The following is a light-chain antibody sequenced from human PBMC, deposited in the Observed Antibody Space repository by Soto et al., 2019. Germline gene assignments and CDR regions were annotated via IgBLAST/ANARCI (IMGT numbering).Light chain of an antibody. CDR1: QSVCRH. V-gene: IGKV3-11*01. CDR2: DAS. CDR3: QQRNNWPPAT. Sequence: EIVLTQSPATLSLSLGARATLSCRAIQSVCRHLAWYQQKPGQAPRLLIYDASNRATGVPARFSGSGSGTDFTLSISSLEPEDFAVYYCQQRNNWPPATCGGGTKVEIK. J-gene: IGKJ4*02.